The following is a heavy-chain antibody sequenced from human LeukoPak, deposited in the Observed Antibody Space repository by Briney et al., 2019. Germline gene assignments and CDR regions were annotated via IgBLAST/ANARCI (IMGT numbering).Heavy chain of an antibody. D-gene: IGHD2-15*01. CDR2: ISGSGGST. CDR1: GFTFSSYG. V-gene: IGHV3-23*01. CDR3: ARGGCGSGGSCYHHNFDY. J-gene: IGHJ4*02. Sequence: GGSLRLSCAASGFTFSSYGMSWVRQAPGKGLEWVSAISGSGGSTYYADSVKGRFTISRDNSKNTLYLQMNSLRAEDTAVYYCARGGCGSGGSCYHHNFDYWGQGTLVTVSS.